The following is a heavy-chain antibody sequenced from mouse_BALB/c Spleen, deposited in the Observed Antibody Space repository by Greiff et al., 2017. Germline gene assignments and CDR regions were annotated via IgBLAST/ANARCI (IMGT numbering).Heavy chain of an antibody. J-gene: IGHJ4*01. V-gene: IGHV5-6-3*01. CDR3: ARDHDYDRGYAMDY. CDR2: ISSNGGST. D-gene: IGHD2-4*01. Sequence: EVQGVESGGGLVQPGGSLKLSCAASGFTFSSYGMSWVRQTPDKRLELVATISSNGGSTYYPDSVKGRFTISRDNAKNTLYLQMSSLKSEDTAMYYCARDHDYDRGYAMDYWGQGTSVTVSS. CDR1: GFTFSSYG.